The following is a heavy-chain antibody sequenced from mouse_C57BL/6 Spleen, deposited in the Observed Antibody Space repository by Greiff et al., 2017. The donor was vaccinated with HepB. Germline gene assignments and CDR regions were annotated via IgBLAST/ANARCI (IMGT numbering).Heavy chain of an antibody. V-gene: IGHV1-81*01. D-gene: IGHD1-1*01. Sequence: QVQLQQSGAELARPGASVKLSCKASGYTFTSYGISWVKQRTGQGLEWIGEIYPRSGNTYYNEKFKGKATLTADKSSSTAYMELRSLTSEDSAVYFCARWGYGSSYRNYFDYWGQGTTLTVSS. J-gene: IGHJ2*01. CDR3: ARWGYGSSYRNYFDY. CDR2: IYPRSGNT. CDR1: GYTFTSYG.